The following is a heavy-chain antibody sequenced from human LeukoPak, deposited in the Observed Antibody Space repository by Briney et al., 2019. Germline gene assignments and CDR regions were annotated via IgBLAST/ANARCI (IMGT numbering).Heavy chain of an antibody. V-gene: IGHV4-34*01. Sequence: SETLSLTCAVYGGSFSGYYWSWIRQPPGKGLEWIGEINHSGSTNYNPSLKSRVTVSVDTSKNQFSLKLSSMTAADTAVYYCARGSGYDFWSGYPSNRPRLGYFQHWGQGTLVTVSS. CDR1: GGSFSGYY. J-gene: IGHJ1*01. CDR2: INHSGST. D-gene: IGHD3-3*01. CDR3: ARGSGYDFWSGYPSNRPRLGYFQH.